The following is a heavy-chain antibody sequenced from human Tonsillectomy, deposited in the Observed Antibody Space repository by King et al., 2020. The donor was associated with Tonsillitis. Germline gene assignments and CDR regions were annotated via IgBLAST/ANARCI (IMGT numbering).Heavy chain of an antibody. CDR1: GFIFSDYG. CDR3: AKDGLEEVRDYSDVYFEK. J-gene: IGHJ4*02. D-gene: IGHD4-11*01. CDR2: ISFDGNKK. Sequence: QVQLVESGGGVVQPGRSLRLSCAASGFIFSDYGMNWVRQAPGKGLEWVAVISFDGNKKYYADSVKGRFTISRAKSKDTLYLQMNSLRAEDTAVYYCAKDGLEEVRDYSDVYFEKWGQGTLVTVSS. V-gene: IGHV3-30*18.